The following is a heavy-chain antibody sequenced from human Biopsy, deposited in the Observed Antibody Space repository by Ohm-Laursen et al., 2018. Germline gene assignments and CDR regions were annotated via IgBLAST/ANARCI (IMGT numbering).Heavy chain of an antibody. D-gene: IGHD2-2*01. CDR1: GFIFTTYT. Sequence: SLRLSCSSSGFIFTTYTINWVRLAPGAGQALDSSIRSRSSDTYYADSAKGRFTTSRDNAKNSLFLHMNSLIAEDTAVYYCARESALKWYQSLTYFNGMDVWGQGTTVTVSS. CDR3: ARESALKWYQSLTYFNGMDV. V-gene: IGHV3-21*01. J-gene: IGHJ6*02. CDR2: IRSRSSDT.